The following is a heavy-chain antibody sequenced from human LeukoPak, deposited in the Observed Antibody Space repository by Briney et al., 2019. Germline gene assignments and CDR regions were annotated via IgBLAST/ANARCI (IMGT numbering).Heavy chain of an antibody. V-gene: IGHV3-23*01. CDR3: AKGSLEYCSSTSRSVV. CDR2: ISVSGGST. Sequence: PGGSLRLSCAASGFTFSSYAMSWVRQAPGKGLEWVSAISVSGGSTYYADSVKGRFTISRDNSKNTLYLQMNSLRAEDTAVYYFAKGSLEYCSSTSRSVVWGQGTLVTVSS. D-gene: IGHD2-2*01. CDR1: GFTFSSYA. J-gene: IGHJ4*02.